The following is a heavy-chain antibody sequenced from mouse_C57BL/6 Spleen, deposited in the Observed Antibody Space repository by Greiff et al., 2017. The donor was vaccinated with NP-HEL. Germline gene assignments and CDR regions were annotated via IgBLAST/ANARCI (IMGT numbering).Heavy chain of an antibody. CDR2: IYPGSGNT. CDR3: ARYGGYYEDYAMDY. CDR1: GYTFTDYY. Sequence: VKLMESGAELVRPGASVKLSCKASGYTFTDYYINWVKQRPGQGLEWIARIYPGSGNTYYNEKFKGKATLTAEKSSSTAYMQLSSLTSEDSAVYFWARYGGYYEDYAMDYWGQGTSVTVSS. D-gene: IGHD2-3*01. J-gene: IGHJ4*01. V-gene: IGHV1-76*01.